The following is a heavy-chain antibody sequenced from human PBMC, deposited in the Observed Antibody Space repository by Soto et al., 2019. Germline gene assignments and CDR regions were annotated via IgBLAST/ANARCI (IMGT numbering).Heavy chain of an antibody. V-gene: IGHV4-30-4*01. Sequence: PSETLSLTCTVSGGSISSGDYYWSWIRQPPGKGLEWIGYIYYSGSTYYNPSLKSRVTISVDRSKNQFSLKLSSVTAADTAVYYCARDRVVVVAATGGNYYYGMDVWGQGTTVTVSS. CDR1: GGSISSGDYY. CDR2: IYYSGST. J-gene: IGHJ6*02. D-gene: IGHD2-15*01. CDR3: ARDRVVVVAATGGNYYYGMDV.